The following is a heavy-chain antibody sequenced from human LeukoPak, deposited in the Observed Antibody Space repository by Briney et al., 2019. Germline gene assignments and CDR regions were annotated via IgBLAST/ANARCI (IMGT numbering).Heavy chain of an antibody. J-gene: IGHJ6*03. CDR2: IYTSGST. CDR1: GGSISSGSYY. Sequence: SETLSLTCTVSGGSISSGSYYWSWIRQPAGKGLEWIGRIYTSGSTNYNPSLKSRVTMSVDTSKNQFSLKLSSVTAADTAVYYCARDRPPKVVPAAIRGQLAWGYMDVWGKGTTVTVSS. V-gene: IGHV4-61*02. D-gene: IGHD2-2*02. CDR3: ARDRPPKVVPAAIRGQLAWGYMDV.